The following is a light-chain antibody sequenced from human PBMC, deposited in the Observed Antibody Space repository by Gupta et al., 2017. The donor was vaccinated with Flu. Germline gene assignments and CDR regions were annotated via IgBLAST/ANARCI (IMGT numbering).Light chain of an antibody. CDR3: QVYDGSSDNMV. CDR2: DNS. Sequence: GTKARTTCGANNIGSKGVHWYQQLPGQAPVLVVYDNSDRPSGIPERFSGSKSGNTATLTISRVEAGDEADYYCQVYDGSSDNMVFGGGTKLTVL. V-gene: IGLV3-21*03. J-gene: IGLJ3*02. CDR1: NIGSKG.